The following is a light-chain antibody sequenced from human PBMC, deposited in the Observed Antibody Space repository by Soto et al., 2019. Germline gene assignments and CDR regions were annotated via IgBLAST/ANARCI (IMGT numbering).Light chain of an antibody. CDR3: QQYGSSPMYT. CDR1: QSVSSSY. J-gene: IGKJ2*01. CDR2: GAS. Sequence: EIVLTQSPGTLSLSPGERATLSCRASQSVSSSYLAWYKQQPGQAPRLLIYGASSRATAIPDRFSGSGSGTAFTLTISRLEPEDFAVYYWQQYGSSPMYTFGRGTKLEIK. V-gene: IGKV3-20*01.